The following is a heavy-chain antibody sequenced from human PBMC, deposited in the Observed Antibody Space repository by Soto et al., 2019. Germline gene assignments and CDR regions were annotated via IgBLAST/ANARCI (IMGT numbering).Heavy chain of an antibody. J-gene: IGHJ4*02. Sequence: SETLSLTCTVSGGSISSGGYYWSWIRQHPGKGLEWIGYIYYSGSTYYNPSLKSRVTISVDTSKNQFSLKLSSVTAADTAVYYCARDQDSYGLGYFDYWGQGTLVTVS. CDR2: IYYSGST. D-gene: IGHD5-18*01. V-gene: IGHV4-31*03. CDR1: GGSISSGGYY. CDR3: ARDQDSYGLGYFDY.